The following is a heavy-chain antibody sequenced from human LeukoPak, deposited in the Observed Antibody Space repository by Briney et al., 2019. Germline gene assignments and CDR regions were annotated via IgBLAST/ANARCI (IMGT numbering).Heavy chain of an antibody. D-gene: IGHD3-10*01. Sequence: ASVKVSCKASGYTFTSHDINWVRQATGQGLEWMGWMSPNSGDTGYAQKFQGRVTITADESTSTAYMELSSLRSEDTAVYYCARDFGHYYGSGSYYITYGMDVWGQGTTVTVSS. CDR2: MSPNSGDT. J-gene: IGHJ6*02. V-gene: IGHV1-8*01. CDR1: GYTFTSHD. CDR3: ARDFGHYYGSGSYYITYGMDV.